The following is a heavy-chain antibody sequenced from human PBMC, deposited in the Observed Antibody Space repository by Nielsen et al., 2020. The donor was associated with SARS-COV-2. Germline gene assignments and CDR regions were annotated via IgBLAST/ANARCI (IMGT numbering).Heavy chain of an antibody. J-gene: IGHJ4*02. CDR3: ARGARRDGYNYLDY. CDR1: GFSVTVYY. D-gene: IGHD5-24*01. V-gene: IGHV3-21*01. CDR2: ISSSSSYI. Sequence: ESLKISCAASGFSVTVYYTNWVRQAPGKGLEWVSSISSSSSYIYYADSVKGRFTISRDNAKNSLYLQMNSLRAEDTAVYYCARGARRDGYNYLDYWGQGTLVTVSS.